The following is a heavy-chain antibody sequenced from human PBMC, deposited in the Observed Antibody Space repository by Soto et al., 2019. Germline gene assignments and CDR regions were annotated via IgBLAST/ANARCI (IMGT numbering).Heavy chain of an antibody. CDR1: GFTFSSYA. CDR3: AKGDSSGYYYYYYGMDV. CDR2: ISGSGGST. D-gene: IGHD3-22*01. V-gene: IGHV3-23*01. J-gene: IGHJ6*02. Sequence: GSLRLSCAASGFTFSSYAMSWVRQAPGKGLEWVSAISGSGGSTYYADSVKGRSTISRDNSKNTLYLQMNSLRAEDTAVYYCAKGDSSGYYYYYYGMDVWGQGTTVTVSS.